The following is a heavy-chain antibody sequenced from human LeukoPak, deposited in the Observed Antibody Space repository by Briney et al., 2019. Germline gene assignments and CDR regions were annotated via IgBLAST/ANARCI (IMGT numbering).Heavy chain of an antibody. CDR3: ARTTMVRGTYYMDV. Sequence: SETLSLTCTVSGGSINSYYWSWIRQPPGKGLQWIGCIHYSGSTNYNPSLKSRVTISVDTSKNQFSMKLSSVTAADTAVYYCARTTMVRGTYYMDVWGKGTTVTISS. J-gene: IGHJ6*03. V-gene: IGHV4-59*01. D-gene: IGHD3-10*01. CDR1: GGSINSYY. CDR2: IHYSGST.